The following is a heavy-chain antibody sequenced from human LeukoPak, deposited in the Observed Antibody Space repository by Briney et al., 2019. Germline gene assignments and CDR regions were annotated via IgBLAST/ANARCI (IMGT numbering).Heavy chain of an antibody. CDR2: ISYDGSNK. CDR3: AVSAVVTPTLYYFDY. V-gene: IGHV3-30-3*01. Sequence: GRSLRLSCAASGFTFSSYAMHWVRQAPGKGLEWVAVISYDGSNKYYADSVKGRFTISRDNSKNTLYLQMNSLRAEDTAVYYCAVSAVVTPTLYYFDYWGQGTLVTVSS. CDR1: GFTFSSYA. D-gene: IGHD2-21*02. J-gene: IGHJ4*02.